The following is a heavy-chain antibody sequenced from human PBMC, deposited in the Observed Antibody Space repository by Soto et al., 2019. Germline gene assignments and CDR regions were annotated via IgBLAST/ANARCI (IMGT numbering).Heavy chain of an antibody. Sequence: SETRYLPCTLFVGPTISSSYDWGGIRQPPGKGVEWIGSNYYSGTTYYTPSLKRRFTISGDTSKNQFSLKMNTVTAADTAVYYCATYPQRDYSSGNYYFDYWGQGTRVTVSS. CDR2: NYYSGTT. D-gene: IGHD3-10*01. CDR3: ATYPQRDYSSGNYYFDY. J-gene: IGHJ4*02. CDR1: VGPTISSSYD. V-gene: IGHV4-39*01.